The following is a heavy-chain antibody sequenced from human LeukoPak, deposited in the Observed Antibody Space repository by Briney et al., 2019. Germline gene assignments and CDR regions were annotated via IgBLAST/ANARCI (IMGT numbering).Heavy chain of an antibody. Sequence: GGSLRLSCAASGFTFSSYWMHWVRQAPGKGLVWVSRIKTDGSNTNYADSVKGRFTISRDNAKNTLYLQMSSLRADDTAVYYCARDFLHLGGWGQGTMVTVSS. D-gene: IGHD3-16*01. CDR3: ARDFLHLGG. CDR2: IKTDGSNT. CDR1: GFTFSSYW. J-gene: IGHJ3*01. V-gene: IGHV3-74*01.